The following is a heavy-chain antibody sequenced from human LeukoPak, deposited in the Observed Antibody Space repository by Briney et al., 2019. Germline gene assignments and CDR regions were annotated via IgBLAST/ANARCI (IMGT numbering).Heavy chain of an antibody. CDR3: AREFDSSGYYYYYYMDV. Sequence: KPSETLSLTCAVYGGSFSGYYWSWIRQPPGKGLEWIGEINHSGSTNYNPSLKSRVTISVDTSKNQFSLKLSSVTAADTAVYYCAREFDSSGYYYYYYMDVWGKGTTVTVSS. D-gene: IGHD3-22*01. CDR1: GGSFSGYY. J-gene: IGHJ6*03. CDR2: INHSGST. V-gene: IGHV4-34*01.